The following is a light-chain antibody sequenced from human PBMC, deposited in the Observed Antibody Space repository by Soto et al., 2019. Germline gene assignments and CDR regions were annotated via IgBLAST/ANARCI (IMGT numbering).Light chain of an antibody. CDR1: SSDVGGYNY. Sequence: QSVLTQPASVSGSPGQSIAISCTGTSSDVGGYNYVSWYQQHPGKAPKLMIYDVSNRPSGVSYRFSGSKSGNTASLTISGLQAEDEADCYCSSYTSSSTLYVFGTGTKVTVL. V-gene: IGLV2-14*03. CDR3: SSYTSSSTLYV. J-gene: IGLJ1*01. CDR2: DVS.